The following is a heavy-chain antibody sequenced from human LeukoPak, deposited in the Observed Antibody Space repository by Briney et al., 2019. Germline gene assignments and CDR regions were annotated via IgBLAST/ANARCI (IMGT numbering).Heavy chain of an antibody. J-gene: IGHJ4*02. CDR2: IYYSGSA. Sequence: SETLSLTCTVSGGSFSSGSYYWSWIRLPAGKGLEWIGYIYYSGSANYNPSLKSRVTISVDTSKNQFSLKLSSVTAADTAVYYCASGYSYGFDYWGQGTLVTVSS. D-gene: IGHD5-18*01. CDR3: ASGYSYGFDY. CDR1: GGSFSSGSYY. V-gene: IGHV4-61*01.